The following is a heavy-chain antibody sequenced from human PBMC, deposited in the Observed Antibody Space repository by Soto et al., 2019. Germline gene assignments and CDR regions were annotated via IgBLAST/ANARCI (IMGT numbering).Heavy chain of an antibody. D-gene: IGHD3-9*01. V-gene: IGHV3-23*01. Sequence: EVQLLESGGGLVQPGGSLRLSCAASGFTFSSYAMSWVRQAPGKGLEWVSAISGSGGSTYYADSVKGRFTISRDNSKNTLYLQMNSLRAEHTAVYYCVKYRLLFYHILYYGGYYFDYWGQGTLVTVSS. CDR3: VKYRLLFYHILYYGGYYFDY. CDR2: ISGSGGST. J-gene: IGHJ4*02. CDR1: GFTFSSYA.